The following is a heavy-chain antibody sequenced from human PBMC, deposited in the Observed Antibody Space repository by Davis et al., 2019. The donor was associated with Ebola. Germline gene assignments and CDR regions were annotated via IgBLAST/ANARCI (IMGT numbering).Heavy chain of an antibody. V-gene: IGHV3-33*01. Sequence: GESLKISCAASGFTFSSYGMHWVRQAPGKGLEWVAVIWYDGSNKYYADSVKGRFTISRDNSKNTLYLQMNSLRAEDTAVYYCARDIGMVAPYYFDYWGQGTLVTVSS. CDR3: ARDIGMVAPYYFDY. CDR2: IWYDGSNK. J-gene: IGHJ4*02. CDR1: GFTFSSYG. D-gene: IGHD2/OR15-2a*01.